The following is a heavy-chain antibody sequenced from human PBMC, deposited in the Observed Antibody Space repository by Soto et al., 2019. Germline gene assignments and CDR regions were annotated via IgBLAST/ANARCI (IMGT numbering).Heavy chain of an antibody. V-gene: IGHV4-59*08. Sequence: SETLSLTCTVSGGSISSYYWSWIRQPPGKGLEWIGYIYYSGSTNYNPSLKSRVTISVDTSKNQFSLKLSSVTAADTAVYYCATVVVPDSSGYTGAFDIWGQGTMVTVSS. CDR3: ATVVVPDSSGYTGAFDI. D-gene: IGHD3-22*01. CDR1: GGSISSYY. J-gene: IGHJ3*02. CDR2: IYYSGST.